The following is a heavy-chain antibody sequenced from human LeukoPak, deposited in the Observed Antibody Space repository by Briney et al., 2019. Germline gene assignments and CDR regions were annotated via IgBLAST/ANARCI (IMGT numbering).Heavy chain of an antibody. D-gene: IGHD2-15*01. J-gene: IGHJ5*02. Sequence: GGSLRLSCAASGFTFSSYAMSWVRQAPGKGLEWVSAISGSGGSTYYADSVKGRFTISRDNSKNTLYLQMNSLRADDTAVYYRAKEWGSWPLNWFDPWGQGTLVTVSS. CDR1: GFTFSSYA. V-gene: IGHV3-23*01. CDR2: ISGSGGST. CDR3: AKEWGSWPLNWFDP.